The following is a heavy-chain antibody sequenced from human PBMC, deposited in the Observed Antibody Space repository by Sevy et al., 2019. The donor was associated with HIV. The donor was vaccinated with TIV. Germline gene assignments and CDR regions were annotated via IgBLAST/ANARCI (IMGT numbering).Heavy chain of an antibody. J-gene: IGHJ4*02. CDR1: GFTFSSYW. V-gene: IGHV3-7*01. CDR2: INQGGNQK. CDR3: ARGHTGAAAGRFDS. D-gene: IGHD6-13*01. Sequence: GGCLRLSCAASGFTFSSYWINWVRQAPGEGLEWVANINQGGNQKHYMDSVKGRFTISRDNAENAVYLQMNSLRVEDTAVYYCARGHTGAAAGRFDSWGQGTLVTVSS.